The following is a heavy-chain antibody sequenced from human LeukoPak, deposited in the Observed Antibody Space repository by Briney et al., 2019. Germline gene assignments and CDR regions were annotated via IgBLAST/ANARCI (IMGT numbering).Heavy chain of an antibody. J-gene: IGHJ4*02. CDR3: ARAFPLSGSYYFDY. D-gene: IGHD1-26*01. V-gene: IGHV3-21*01. Sequence: PGGSLRLSCAASGFTFSSYSMNWVRQAPGKGLEWVSSISSSSSYIYYADSVKGRFTISRDNAKNSLYLQMNSLRAEDTAVYYCARAFPLSGSYYFDYWGQGTLVTVSS. CDR1: GFTFSSYS. CDR2: ISSSSSYI.